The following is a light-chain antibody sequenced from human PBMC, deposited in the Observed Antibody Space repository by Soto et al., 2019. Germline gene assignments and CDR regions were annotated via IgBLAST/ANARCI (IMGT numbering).Light chain of an antibody. Sequence: QSVLTQPPSVSAAPGQKVTLSCSGTTSSIGGNFVSWYQKLPGTAPKLLIYDIDKRPSGIPDRFSGSKSGTSATLGITGLQTGDEAVYFCATWDSRLSFYVFGTGTKVTAL. J-gene: IGLJ1*01. CDR1: TSSIGGNF. CDR2: DID. CDR3: ATWDSRLSFYV. V-gene: IGLV1-51*01.